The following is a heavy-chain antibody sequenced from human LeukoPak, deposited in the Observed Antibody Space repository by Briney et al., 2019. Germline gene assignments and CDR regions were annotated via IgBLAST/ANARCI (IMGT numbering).Heavy chain of an antibody. V-gene: IGHV3-7*03. CDR2: LKQDGREK. Sequence: GGSLRLSCAASGFTFSVYWMGWVRQAPGKGRGWVANLKQDGREKYYVDSVKGRFTISRDNSKNTLYLQMNSLRAEDTAVYYCAKDAVAGTVTYFDYWGQGTLVTVSS. D-gene: IGHD6-19*01. CDR3: AKDAVAGTVTYFDY. J-gene: IGHJ4*02. CDR1: GFTFSVYW.